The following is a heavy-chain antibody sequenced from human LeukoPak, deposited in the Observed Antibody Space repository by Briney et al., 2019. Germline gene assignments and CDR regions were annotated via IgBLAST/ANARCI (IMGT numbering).Heavy chain of an antibody. D-gene: IGHD1-14*01. CDR2: IHYSGST. CDR3: ARFSGTTWAFDL. V-gene: IGHV4-59*08. J-gene: IGHJ4*02. Sequence: PSETLSLTCTVSGGSISGYYWNWIRQSPGKGLEWIAYIHYSGSTHYNPSLKSRVSISLDTSKNQFSLILSSVTATDTAVYYCARFSGTTWAFDLWGQGTLVAVSS. CDR1: GGSISGYY.